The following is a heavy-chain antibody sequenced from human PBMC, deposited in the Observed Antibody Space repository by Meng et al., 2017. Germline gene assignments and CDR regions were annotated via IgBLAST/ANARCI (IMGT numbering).Heavy chain of an antibody. Sequence: QLQQWGECVLKPAETWPPACACYVGSCSAYYWSGIRQPPVKGLEWIGEINHSGSTNYNPSLKSRVTISVDTSKNQFSLKLSSVTAADTAVYYCARGLRITMVRGVKGWFDPWGQGTLVTVSS. D-gene: IGHD3-10*01. CDR2: INHSGST. V-gene: IGHV4-34*01. CDR3: ARGLRITMVRGVKGWFDP. J-gene: IGHJ5*02. CDR1: VGSCSAYY.